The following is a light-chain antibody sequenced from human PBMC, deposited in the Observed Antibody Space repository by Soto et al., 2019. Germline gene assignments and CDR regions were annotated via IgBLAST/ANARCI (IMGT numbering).Light chain of an antibody. J-gene: IGKJ3*01. CDR3: HQHETSPPT. CDR1: QSVRSY. CDR2: DAS. Sequence: EGVMTQSPATLSVSAGERATRSCGASQSVRSYLAWYQQKPGQAPRLLIFDASNRATGIPARFSGSGSGTEFTLTISRVESEDFAVYYCHQHETSPPTFGPGTKVDIK. V-gene: IGKV3D-15*01.